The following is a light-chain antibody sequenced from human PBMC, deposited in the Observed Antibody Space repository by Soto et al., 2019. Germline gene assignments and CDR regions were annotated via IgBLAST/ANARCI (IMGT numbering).Light chain of an antibody. CDR3: CSYAGSTTWV. V-gene: IGLV2-23*01. Sequence: QSALTQPASVSGSPGQSITMSCTGTSSDVGSYNFVSWYQQHPGKAPKLIIYEDSKRPSGVSNRFSGSKSGNTASLTISGLQAEDEADYHCCSYAGSTTWVFGGGTKLTVL. CDR1: SSDVGSYNF. J-gene: IGLJ3*02. CDR2: EDS.